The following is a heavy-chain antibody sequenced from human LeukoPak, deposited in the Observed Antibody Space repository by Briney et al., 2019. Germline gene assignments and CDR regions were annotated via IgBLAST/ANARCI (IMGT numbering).Heavy chain of an antibody. CDR3: ARGYPPDY. CDR2: IYSGGDT. Sequence: GGSLRLSCVASGFTVSTNYMSWVRQAPGKGLEWLSIIYSGGDTYYADSVKGRFTISRDNSKNTLYLQMSSLRAEDTAVYYCARGYPPDYWGQGTLVIVSS. J-gene: IGHJ4*02. D-gene: IGHD5-18*01. CDR1: GFTVSTNY. V-gene: IGHV3-53*01.